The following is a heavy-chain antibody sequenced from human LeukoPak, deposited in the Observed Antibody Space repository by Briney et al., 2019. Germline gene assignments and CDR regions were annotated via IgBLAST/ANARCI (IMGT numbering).Heavy chain of an antibody. Sequence: GGSLRLSCAASGFAFSTYGMNWVRQAPGKGLEWVSVIYSGGDTYYADSVRGRFNISRDNSRNTVYLQMNSLTAEDTAVYYCAKDGSGSSYNWSHPWGQGTPVTVSS. CDR1: GFAFSTYG. CDR3: AKDGSGSSYNWSHP. V-gene: IGHV3-53*01. CDR2: IYSGGDT. J-gene: IGHJ5*02. D-gene: IGHD1-26*01.